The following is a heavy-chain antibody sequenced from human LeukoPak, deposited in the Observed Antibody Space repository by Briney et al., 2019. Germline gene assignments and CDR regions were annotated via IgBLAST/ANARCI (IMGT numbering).Heavy chain of an antibody. Sequence: GASVKVSCKASGYTFTSYGISWVRQAPGQGLEWMGWISAYNGNTNYAQKLQGRVTMTTDTSTSTAYVELRSLRSDDTAVYYCARVLYDFWSGYPQAFDYWGQGTLVTVSS. CDR2: ISAYNGNT. D-gene: IGHD3-3*01. J-gene: IGHJ4*02. V-gene: IGHV1-18*01. CDR3: ARVLYDFWSGYPQAFDY. CDR1: GYTFTSYG.